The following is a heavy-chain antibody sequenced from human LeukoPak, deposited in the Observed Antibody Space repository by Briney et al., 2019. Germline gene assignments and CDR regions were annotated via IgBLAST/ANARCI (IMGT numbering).Heavy chain of an antibody. CDR3: VRGRKAPDY. J-gene: IGHJ4*02. Sequence: GGSLRLSCTASGFTFSDYGMTWVRQAPGKGLEWVSGIRGSGDKTYYADSVKGRFTISRDNPKNTLHLQMNNLRAEDTGVYYCVRGRKAPDYWGQGTLGTVSS. CDR2: IRGSGDKT. CDR1: GFTFSDYG. V-gene: IGHV3-23*01.